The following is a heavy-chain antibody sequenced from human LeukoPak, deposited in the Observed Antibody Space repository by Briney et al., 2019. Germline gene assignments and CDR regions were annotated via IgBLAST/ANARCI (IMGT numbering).Heavy chain of an antibody. Sequence: GGSLRLSCAASGFTFSTDDMNWVRQAPGNGLEWVSTITGGGDSTYYADSVQGRFTISRDNSKNTVYLQMNSLRAEDTAVYYCAQGSWGDDWGQGTLVTVSS. CDR2: ITGGGDST. CDR3: AQGSWGDD. V-gene: IGHV3-23*01. D-gene: IGHD3-10*01. CDR1: GFTFSTDD. J-gene: IGHJ4*02.